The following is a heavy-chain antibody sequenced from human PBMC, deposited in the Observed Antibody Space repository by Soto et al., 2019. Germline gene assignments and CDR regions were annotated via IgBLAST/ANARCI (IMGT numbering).Heavy chain of an antibody. D-gene: IGHD3-10*01. CDR3: AIDSYGSGSYSYHPSYYYGMDV. CDR2: IDPRDSYT. V-gene: IGHV5-10-1*01. Sequence: GESLKISCKGSGYSFTSYWISWVRQMPGKGLEWKGRIDPRDSYTNYSPSFQGHVTISADKSISTAYLQWSSLKASDTAMYYCAIDSYGSGSYSYHPSYYYGMDVWGQGTTVTVSS. CDR1: GYSFTSYW. J-gene: IGHJ6*02.